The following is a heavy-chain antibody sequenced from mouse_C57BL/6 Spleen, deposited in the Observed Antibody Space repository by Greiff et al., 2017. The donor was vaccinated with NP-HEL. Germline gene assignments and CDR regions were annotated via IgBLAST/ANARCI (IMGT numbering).Heavy chain of an antibody. CDR3: ARGGTTVDYFDY. V-gene: IGHV1-81*01. D-gene: IGHD1-1*01. CDR1: GYTFTSYG. CDR2: IYPRSGNT. J-gene: IGHJ2*01. Sequence: VQLQQSGAELARPGASVKLSCKASGYTFTSYGISWVKQRAGQGLEWIGEIYPRSGNTYYNEKFKGKATLTADKSSSTAYMELRSLTSEDSAVYFCARGGTTVDYFDYWGQGTTLTVSS.